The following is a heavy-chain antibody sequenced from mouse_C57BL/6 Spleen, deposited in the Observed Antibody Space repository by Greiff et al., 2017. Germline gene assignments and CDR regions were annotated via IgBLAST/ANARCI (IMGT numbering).Heavy chain of an antibody. CDR1: GYAFTNYL. Sequence: QVQLQQSGAELVRPGTSVKVSCKASGYAFTNYLIEWVKQRPGQGLEWIGVINPGSGGTNYNEKFKGKATLTADKSSSTAYMQLSSLTSEDSAVYFCARGASPLYFDYWGQGTTLTVSS. V-gene: IGHV1-54*01. J-gene: IGHJ2*01. CDR2: INPGSGGT. CDR3: ARGASPLYFDY. D-gene: IGHD6-1*01.